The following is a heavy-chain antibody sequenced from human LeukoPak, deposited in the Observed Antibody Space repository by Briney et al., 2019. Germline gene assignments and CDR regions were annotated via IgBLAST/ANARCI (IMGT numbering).Heavy chain of an antibody. CDR3: AKDPTVAGTAEYFQH. Sequence: GGSLRLSCAASGFTFSSYAMSWVRQAPGKGLEWVSVISGSGSATYYAASVKGRFTISRDNSKNTLYLQMNSLRAEDTAVYHCAKDPTVAGTAEYFQHWGQGTLVTVSS. V-gene: IGHV3-23*01. CDR1: GFTFSSYA. D-gene: IGHD6-19*01. J-gene: IGHJ1*01. CDR2: ISGSGSAT.